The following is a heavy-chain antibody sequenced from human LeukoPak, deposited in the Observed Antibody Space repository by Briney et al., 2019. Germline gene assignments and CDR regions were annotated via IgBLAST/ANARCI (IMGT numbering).Heavy chain of an antibody. J-gene: IGHJ4*02. D-gene: IGHD3-16*02. V-gene: IGHV4-34*01. Sequence: KPSETLSLTCAVYGGSFSGYYWSWIRQPPGKGLEWIGEINHSGSTNYNPSLKSRVTISVDTSKNQFSLKLSSVTAADTAVYYCARVGTMITFGGVIRKGSFDYWGQGTLVTVSS. CDR1: GGSFSGYY. CDR2: INHSGST. CDR3: ARVGTMITFGGVIRKGSFDY.